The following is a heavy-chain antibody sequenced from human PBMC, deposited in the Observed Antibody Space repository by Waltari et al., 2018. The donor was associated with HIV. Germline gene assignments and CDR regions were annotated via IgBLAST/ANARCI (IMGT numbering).Heavy chain of an antibody. CDR3: ATAQICSTSSCYDY. D-gene: IGHD2-2*01. J-gene: IGHJ4*02. CDR1: GYTLHELS. V-gene: IGHV1-24*01. Sequence: QVQLVQSGAEVKKPGASVKVPCKGSGYTLHELSMHWVRQAPGKGLEWMGGFDPEDAETIYAQKFQGRVTMTEDTSTDTAYMELSSLRSEDTALYYCATAQICSTSSCYDYWGQGTLVTVSS. CDR2: FDPEDAET.